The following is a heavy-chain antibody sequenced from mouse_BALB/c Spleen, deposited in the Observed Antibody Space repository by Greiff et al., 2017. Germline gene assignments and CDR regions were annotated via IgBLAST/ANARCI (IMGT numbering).Heavy chain of an antibody. CDR3: ARHSMITTPFDY. V-gene: IGHV5-6-2*01. CDR2: INSNGGST. D-gene: IGHD2-4*01. J-gene: IGHJ2*01. Sequence: EVKVVESGGGLVKLGGSLKLSCAASGFTFSSYYMSWVRQTPEKRLELVAAINSNGGSTYYPDTVKGRFTISRDNAKNTLYLQMSSLKSEDTALYYCARHSMITTPFDYWGQGTTLTVSS. CDR1: GFTFSSYY.